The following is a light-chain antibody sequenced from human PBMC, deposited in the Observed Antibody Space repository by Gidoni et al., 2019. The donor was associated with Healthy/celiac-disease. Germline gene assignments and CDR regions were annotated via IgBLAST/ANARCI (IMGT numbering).Light chain of an antibody. Sequence: EIVMTQSPATLSVSPGERATLSCMASQSVSSNLAWYQQQPGQAPRLLIYGASTRATGIPARFSGSGSVTEFTLTISSLQSEDFAVYYCQQYNDWPYTFGQGTKLEIK. CDR1: QSVSSN. J-gene: IGKJ2*01. CDR3: QQYNDWPYT. V-gene: IGKV3-15*01. CDR2: GAS.